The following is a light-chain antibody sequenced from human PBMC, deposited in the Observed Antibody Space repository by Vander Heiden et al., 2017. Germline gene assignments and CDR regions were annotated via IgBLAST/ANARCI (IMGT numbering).Light chain of an antibody. V-gene: IGLV2-11*01. CDR1: SSDVGGYNY. J-gene: IGLJ3*02. CDR3: CSYGGSYTWV. Sequence: QSALTQPRSVSGSPGQSVTISCTGTSSDVGGYNYVSWYQQHPGKAPKVMIYDVSKRPSGVPDRFSGSKSGNTASLTISGRQAEDEADYYCCSYGGSYTWVFGGGTKLTVL. CDR2: DVS.